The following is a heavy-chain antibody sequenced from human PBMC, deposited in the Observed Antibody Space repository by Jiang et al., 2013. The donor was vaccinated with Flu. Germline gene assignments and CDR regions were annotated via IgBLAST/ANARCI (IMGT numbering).Heavy chain of an antibody. CDR1: GFTFSSYS. Sequence: VQLVESGGGLVQPGGSLRLSCAASGFTFSSYSMNWVRQAPGKGLEWVSYISSSSSTIYYADSVKGRFTISRDNAKNSLYLQMNSLRDEDTAVYYCAREKPPVRTSLYWYFDLWGRGTLVTVSS. V-gene: IGHV3-48*02. CDR3: AREKPPVRTSLYWYFDL. J-gene: IGHJ2*01. CDR2: ISSSSSTI. D-gene: IGHD2-2*01.